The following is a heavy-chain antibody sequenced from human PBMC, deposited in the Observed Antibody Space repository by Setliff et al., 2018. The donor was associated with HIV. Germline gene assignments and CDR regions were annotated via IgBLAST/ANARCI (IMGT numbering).Heavy chain of an antibody. CDR1: GFTFSSYE. V-gene: IGHV3-48*03. CDR3: ARDHGGKDY. CDR2: ISSSGSTI. J-gene: IGHJ4*02. Sequence: PGGSLRLSCAASGFTFSSYEMNWVRQAPGKGLEWVSYISSSGSTIYYADSVKGRFTISRDNAKNSLYLQMNSLRVDDTAVYYCARDHGGKDYWGQGTLVTVSS.